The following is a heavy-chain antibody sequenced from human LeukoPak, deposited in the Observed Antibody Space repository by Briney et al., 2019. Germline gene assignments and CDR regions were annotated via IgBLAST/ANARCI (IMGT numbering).Heavy chain of an antibody. V-gene: IGHV5-51*01. Sequence: GESLKISCKISGYKLTNNWIGWVRQVPGKGLEWMGIIYPGDSDTRYSPSFQGQVTISADKSISTAYLQWSSLKASDTAMYYCARHYSYGFRYFDYWGQGTLVTVSS. CDR3: ARHYSYGFRYFDY. J-gene: IGHJ4*02. D-gene: IGHD5-18*01. CDR1: GYKLTNNW. CDR2: IYPGDSDT.